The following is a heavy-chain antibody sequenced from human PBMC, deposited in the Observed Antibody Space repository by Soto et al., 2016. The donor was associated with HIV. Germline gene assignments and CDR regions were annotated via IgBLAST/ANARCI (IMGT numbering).Heavy chain of an antibody. CDR3: ARGGSGTVRFDP. CDR2: IFHSGSI. CDR1: GGSIISSHW. Sequence: QVQLQESGPGLVKPSGTLSLICAVSGGSIISSHWWSWVRQTPGKGLEWIGEIFHSGSINYSPSLKNRVTISLDKSKNQIFLRLSSVTAADTGVYYCARGGSGTVRFDPWGQGTLVTV. V-gene: IGHV4-4*02. D-gene: IGHD3-10*01. J-gene: IGHJ5*02.